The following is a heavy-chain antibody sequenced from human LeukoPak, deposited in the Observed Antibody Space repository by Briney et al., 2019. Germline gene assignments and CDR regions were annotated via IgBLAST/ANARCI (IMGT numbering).Heavy chain of an antibody. J-gene: IGHJ6*02. CDR2: ISGSGDGT. CDR3: ARRAASGTTDV. CDR1: GFTFSSYA. D-gene: IGHD1-7*01. Sequence: GGSLRLSCAASGFTFSSYAMSWVRQAPGKGLEWVSGISGSGDGTYYADSVKGRFTISRDNSKNTLYLQMNSLRAEDTAVYYCARRAASGTTDVWGQGTTVTVSS. V-gene: IGHV3-23*01.